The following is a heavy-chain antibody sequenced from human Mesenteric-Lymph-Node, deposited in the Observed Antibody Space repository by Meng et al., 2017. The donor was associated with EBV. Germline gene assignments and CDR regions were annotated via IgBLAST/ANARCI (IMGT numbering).Heavy chain of an antibody. CDR3: AGPDYGNNWGRFDY. Sequence: QVQLQQWGPGVLKPSETLSLPCAVYGGSFNDYSWTWIRQPPGKGLEWIGSIFYSGSTYYNPSLESRVTISVDTSRNQFSLKLTSVTAADTAVYYCAGPDYGNNWGRFDYWGQGTLVTVSS. V-gene: IGHV4-34*12. CDR1: GGSFNDYS. D-gene: IGHD4-17*01. CDR2: IFYSGST. J-gene: IGHJ4*02.